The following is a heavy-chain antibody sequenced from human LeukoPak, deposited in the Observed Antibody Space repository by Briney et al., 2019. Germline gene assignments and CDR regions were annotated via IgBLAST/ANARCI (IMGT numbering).Heavy chain of an antibody. V-gene: IGHV3-74*01. Sequence: AGGSLRLSCTASGFTFSNSWMHWVRQAPGKGLVWVSRINPDGRTINYADSVKGRFTISRDNAKNTLYLQMNSLRAEDTAVYYCAKLNYYGSGPHFDYWGQGTLVTVSS. CDR2: INPDGRTI. CDR1: GFTFSNSW. D-gene: IGHD3-10*01. J-gene: IGHJ4*02. CDR3: AKLNYYGSGPHFDY.